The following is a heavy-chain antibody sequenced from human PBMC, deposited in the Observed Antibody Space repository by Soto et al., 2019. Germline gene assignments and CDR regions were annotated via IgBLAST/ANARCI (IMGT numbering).Heavy chain of an antibody. CDR3: ARVSHYYGSGSNDS. D-gene: IGHD3-10*01. J-gene: IGHJ5*01. V-gene: IGHV4-34*01. Sequence: PSETLSLTSAVSGDSITSIYHWAWIRQTPGWGLEWGGEINHSGSTNYNPSLKSRVTISVDTSKNQFSLKLSSVTAADTAVYYCARVSHYYGSGSNDSWGQGTLVTVSS. CDR1: GDSITSIYH. CDR2: INHSGST.